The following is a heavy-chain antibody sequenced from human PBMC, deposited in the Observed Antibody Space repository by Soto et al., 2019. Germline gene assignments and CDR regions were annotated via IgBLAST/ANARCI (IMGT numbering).Heavy chain of an antibody. D-gene: IGHD1-7*01. CDR2: ISAYNGNT. CDR3: ARGMGGRTRTNYGYYGMDV. Sequence: GASVKVSCKASGYTFTSYGISWVRQAPGQGLEWMGWISAYNGNTNYAQKIKGRVTMTTDTSTSTAYMELRSLRSDDTAVYYCARGMGGRTRTNYGYYGMDVWGQGTTVTVSS. J-gene: IGHJ6*02. V-gene: IGHV1-18*01. CDR1: GYTFTSYG.